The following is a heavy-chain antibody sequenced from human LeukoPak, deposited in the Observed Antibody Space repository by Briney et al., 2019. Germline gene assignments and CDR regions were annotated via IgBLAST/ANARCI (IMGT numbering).Heavy chain of an antibody. J-gene: IGHJ4*02. CDR1: GFTFDDYA. Sequence: GRSLRLSCAASGFTFDDYAMHWVRQAPGKGLEGVSGISWNSGSIGYADSVKGRFTISRDNAKNSLYLQMNSLRAEDTALYYCAKDISYDSSVFDYWGQGTLVTVSS. D-gene: IGHD3-22*01. CDR2: ISWNSGSI. CDR3: AKDISYDSSVFDY. V-gene: IGHV3-9*01.